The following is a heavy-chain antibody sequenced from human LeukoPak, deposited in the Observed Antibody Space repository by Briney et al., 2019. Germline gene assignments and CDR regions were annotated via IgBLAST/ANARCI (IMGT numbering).Heavy chain of an antibody. CDR3: ARVMKLGAAGYD. CDR2: IYYSGST. V-gene: IGHV4-39*07. CDR1: GGSISSSSYY. Sequence: SETLSLTCTVSGGSISSSSYYWGWIRQPPGKGLEWIGSIYYSGSTYYNPSLKSRVTISVDTSKNQFSLKLSSVTAADTAVYYCARVMKLGAAGYDWGQGTLVTVSS. J-gene: IGHJ4*02. D-gene: IGHD6-13*01.